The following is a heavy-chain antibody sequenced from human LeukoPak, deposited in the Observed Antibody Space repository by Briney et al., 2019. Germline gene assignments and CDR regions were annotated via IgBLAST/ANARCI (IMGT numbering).Heavy chain of an antibody. CDR1: GFTFSNYA. D-gene: IGHD3-16*02. V-gene: IGHV3-23*01. J-gene: IGHJ4*02. CDR3: AKAGDYVWGSYRYPEY. CDR2: ISGGGGTT. Sequence: GGSLRLSCAASGFTFSNYAMSWVRQAPGKGLEWVSAISGGGGTTYYADSVKGRFTISRDNSKNTLYMQMNSLRAEDTAVYSCAKAGDYVWGSYRYPEYWGQGTLVTVSS.